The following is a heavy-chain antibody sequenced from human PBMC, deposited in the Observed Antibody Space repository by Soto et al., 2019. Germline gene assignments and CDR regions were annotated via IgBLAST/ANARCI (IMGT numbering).Heavy chain of an antibody. CDR1: GFTFSSYG. CDR3: ARFTGIAVALFDS. D-gene: IGHD6-19*01. Sequence: QVQLVESGGGVVQPGRSLRLSCAASGFTFSSYGMHWVSQAPGQGLEWVAVIWYDGSNKYYADSVKGRFTISRDNSKNTLYLQMNSLRADDTAVYYFARFTGIAVALFDSWGQGTLVTVSS. J-gene: IGHJ4*02. CDR2: IWYDGSNK. V-gene: IGHV3-33*01.